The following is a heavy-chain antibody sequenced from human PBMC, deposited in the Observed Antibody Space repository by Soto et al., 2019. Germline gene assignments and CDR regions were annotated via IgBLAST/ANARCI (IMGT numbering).Heavy chain of an antibody. CDR2: ISAYNGNT. CDR3: ARVSTVWFGAYYYGMDV. D-gene: IGHD3-10*01. Sequence: QVQLEQSGAEVKKPGASVKVSCKASGYTFTSYGINWVRQAPGQGLEWMGWISAYNGNTNYAPKLQGRVTMTTDTSTTTAYMELRSLRSDDTAVYYCARVSTVWFGAYYYGMDVWGQGTTVTVSS. V-gene: IGHV1-18*01. J-gene: IGHJ6*02. CDR1: GYTFTSYG.